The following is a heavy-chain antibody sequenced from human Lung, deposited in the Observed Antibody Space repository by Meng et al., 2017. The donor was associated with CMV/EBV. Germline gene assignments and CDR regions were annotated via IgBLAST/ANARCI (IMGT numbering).Heavy chain of an antibody. CDR2: ITASGGST. Sequence: GGSXRLXCAASGFTFSNFAMSWVRLPPGKGLQWVSPITASGGSTYYADSVKGRFTVSRDNSKSTLYLQMNSLRAEDTAIYYCAKAYSSSWYRENYDYWGQGTXVTVSS. V-gene: IGHV3-23*01. CDR1: GFTFSNFA. CDR3: AKAYSSSWYRENYDY. D-gene: IGHD6-13*01. J-gene: IGHJ4*02.